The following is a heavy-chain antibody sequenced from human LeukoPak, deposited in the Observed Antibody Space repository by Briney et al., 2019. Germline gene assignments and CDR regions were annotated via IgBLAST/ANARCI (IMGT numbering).Heavy chain of an antibody. CDR1: GFTFSSYA. CDR2: LYSGGST. J-gene: IGHJ4*02. Sequence: GGSLRLSCAASGFTFSSYAMTWVRQAPGKGLEWVSVLYSGGSTYYADSVKGRFTISRDNSKNTLYLQMNSLRAEDTAVYYCARATVYWGQGTLVTVSP. D-gene: IGHD4-17*01. CDR3: ARATVY. V-gene: IGHV3-66*01.